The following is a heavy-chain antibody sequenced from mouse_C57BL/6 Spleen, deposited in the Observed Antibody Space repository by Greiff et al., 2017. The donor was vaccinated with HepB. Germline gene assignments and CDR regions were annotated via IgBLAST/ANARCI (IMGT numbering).Heavy chain of an antibody. V-gene: IGHV5-17*01. CDR1: GFTFSDYG. CDR3: ARPYYGSSYLFAY. J-gene: IGHJ3*01. CDR2: ISSGSSTI. D-gene: IGHD1-1*01. Sequence: EVQGVESGGGLVKPGGSLKLSCAASGFTFSDYGMHWVRQAPEKGLEWVAYISSGSSTIYYADTVKGRFTISRDNAKNTLFLQMTSLRSEDTAMYYCARPYYGSSYLFAYWGQGTLVTVSA.